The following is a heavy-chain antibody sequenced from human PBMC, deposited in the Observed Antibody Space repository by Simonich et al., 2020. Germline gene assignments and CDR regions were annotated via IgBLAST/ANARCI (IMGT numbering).Heavy chain of an antibody. J-gene: IGHJ3*02. V-gene: IGHV3-49*03. CDR2: KRSKAYGGTK. Sequence: EVQLVESGGGLVQPGRSLRLSCTASGFTFGDYAMRCFRQAPGKGMGWVGCKRSKAYGGTKEYAASVKGRFTISRDDSKSIAYLQMNSLKTEDTAVYYCTREKGDYYDSSGYYAFDIWGQGTMVTVSS. D-gene: IGHD3-22*01. CDR3: TREKGDYYDSSGYYAFDI. CDR1: GFTFGDYA.